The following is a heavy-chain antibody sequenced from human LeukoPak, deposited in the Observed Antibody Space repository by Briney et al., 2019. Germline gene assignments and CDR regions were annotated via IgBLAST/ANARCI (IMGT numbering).Heavy chain of an antibody. CDR1: GYTFTSYY. V-gene: IGHV1-46*01. J-gene: IGHJ3*02. CDR2: INPSGGST. CDR3: ARGNGIGVGWNGCFDI. Sequence: ASVKVSCKASGYTFTSYYMHWVRQAPGQGLEWMGIINPSGGSTSYAQKFQGRVTMTRDMSTSTVYMELSSLRSEDTAVYYCARGNGIGVGWNGCFDIWGQGTMVTVSS. D-gene: IGHD3-3*01.